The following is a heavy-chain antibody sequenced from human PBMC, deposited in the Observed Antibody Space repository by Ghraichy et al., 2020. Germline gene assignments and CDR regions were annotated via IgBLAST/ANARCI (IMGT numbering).Heavy chain of an antibody. J-gene: IGHJ4*02. D-gene: IGHD2-8*02. CDR1: GFTFSNAW. V-gene: IGHV3-15*01. CDR3: TTDPGVVYAIRLADY. CDR2: IKSKTDGGTT. Sequence: GESLNISCAASGFTFSNAWMSWVRQAPGKGLEWVGRIKSKTDGGTTDYAAPVKGRFTISRDDSKNTLYLQMNSLKTEDTAVYYCTTDPGVVYAIRLADYWGQGTLVTVSS.